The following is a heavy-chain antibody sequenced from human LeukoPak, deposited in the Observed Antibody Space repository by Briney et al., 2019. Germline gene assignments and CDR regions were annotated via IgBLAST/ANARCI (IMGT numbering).Heavy chain of an antibody. CDR3: ASFLAAAGLYYFDY. CDR1: GGPISSSSYY. J-gene: IGHJ4*02. Sequence: PSETLSLTCTVSGGPISSSSYYWSWIRQPPGKGLEWIGEINHSGSTNYNPSLKSRVTISVDTSKNQFSLKLSSVTAADTAVYYCASFLAAAGLYYFDYWGQGTLVTVSS. D-gene: IGHD6-13*01. CDR2: INHSGST. V-gene: IGHV4-39*07.